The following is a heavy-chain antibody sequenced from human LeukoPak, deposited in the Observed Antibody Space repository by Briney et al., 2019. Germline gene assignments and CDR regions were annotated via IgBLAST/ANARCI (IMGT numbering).Heavy chain of an antibody. CDR1: GGSLSSYY. V-gene: IGHV4-59*01. J-gene: IGHJ4*02. CDR3: ARSSGTYRSFDY. D-gene: IGHD1-26*01. CDR2: IYYSGTT. Sequence: PSETLSLTCTVSGGSLSSYYWSWIRQPPGKGLEWIGYIYYSGTTDYNPSLKSRVTISVDTSNNQFSLKVSSVTAADTAVYYCARSSGTYRSFDYWGQGTLVTASS.